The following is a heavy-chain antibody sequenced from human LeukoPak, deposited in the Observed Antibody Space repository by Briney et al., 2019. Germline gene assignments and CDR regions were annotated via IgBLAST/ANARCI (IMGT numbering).Heavy chain of an antibody. CDR1: GDSFSSNSAA. D-gene: IGHD6-19*01. V-gene: IGHV6-1*01. Sequence: HSQTLSLTCALSGDSFSSNSAAWNWIRQSPSRGLEWLGRTYYRSKWYNDYAVSVKSLITINPDTSKNQFSLQLNSVTPEDTAVYYCAREGVAGFWARDAFDIWGQGTMVTVSS. CDR2: TYYRSKWYN. J-gene: IGHJ3*02. CDR3: AREGVAGFWARDAFDI.